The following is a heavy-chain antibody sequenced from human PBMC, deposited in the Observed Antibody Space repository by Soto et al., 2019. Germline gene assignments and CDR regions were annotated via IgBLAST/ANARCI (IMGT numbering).Heavy chain of an antibody. Sequence: GGSLRLSCTVSGFTVINNYMTWVRQAPGKGLEWVSVIYSGGTTYYADSMKGRLTISRDNSKNTLYLQMNSLRAEDTAIYYCARESCNGLNCYRDYGMDVWGQGTTVTVSS. J-gene: IGHJ6*02. D-gene: IGHD2-15*01. V-gene: IGHV3-53*01. CDR2: IYSGGTT. CDR1: GFTVINNY. CDR3: ARESCNGLNCYRDYGMDV.